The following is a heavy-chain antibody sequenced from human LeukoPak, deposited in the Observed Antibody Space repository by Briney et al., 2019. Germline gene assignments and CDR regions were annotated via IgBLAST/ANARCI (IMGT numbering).Heavy chain of an antibody. V-gene: IGHV3-9*01. Sequence: PGGSLRLSCAASGFTFDDYAMHWVRQAPGKGLEWVSGISWNSGSIGYADSVKGRFTISRDNAKNSLYLQMNSLRAEDTALYYCAKDGDSTMVRGLSPWDYWGQGTLVTVSS. CDR2: ISWNSGSI. CDR3: AKDGDSTMVRGLSPWDY. J-gene: IGHJ4*02. D-gene: IGHD3-10*01. CDR1: GFTFDDYA.